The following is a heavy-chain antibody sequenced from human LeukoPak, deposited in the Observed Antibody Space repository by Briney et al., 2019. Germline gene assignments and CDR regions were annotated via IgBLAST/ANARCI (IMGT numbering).Heavy chain of an antibody. CDR1: GFTFSSYA. Sequence: PGGSLRLSCAASGFTFSSYAMSWVRQAPGKGLEWVGLIKHKDHGFVTEYAASVKGRFTISRDDSRDSLYLQMNSLKAEDTAIYYCTREFYYKFDIWGQGTLVTVSS. CDR3: TREFYYKFDI. J-gene: IGHJ5*02. V-gene: IGHV3-72*01. CDR2: IKHKDHGFVT. D-gene: IGHD3-10*01.